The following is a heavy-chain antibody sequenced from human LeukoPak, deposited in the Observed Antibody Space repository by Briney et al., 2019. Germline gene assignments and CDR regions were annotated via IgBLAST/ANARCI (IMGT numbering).Heavy chain of an antibody. CDR1: GGSISSSSYY. J-gene: IGHJ4*02. CDR2: IYYSGST. CDR3: ARQGASYYYDSSGYYPFDY. D-gene: IGHD3-22*01. Sequence: PSETLSLTCSVSGGSISSSSYYWGWIRQPPGKGLEWIGSIYYSGSTYYNPSLKSRVTISVDTSKNQFSLKLSSVTAADTAVYYCARQGASYYYDSSGYYPFDYWGQGTLVTVSS. V-gene: IGHV4-39*01.